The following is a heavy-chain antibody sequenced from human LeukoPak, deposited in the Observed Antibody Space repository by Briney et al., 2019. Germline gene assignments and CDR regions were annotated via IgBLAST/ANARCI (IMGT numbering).Heavy chain of an antibody. J-gene: IGHJ4*02. Sequence: ASVKVSCKASGYTFTGYYMHWVRQAPGQGLEWVGWINPNSGGTNYAQKFQGRVTMTRDTSISTAYMELSRLRSDDTAVYYCASSIYGDSPEVVDYWGQGTLVTVSS. CDR2: INPNSGGT. D-gene: IGHD4-17*01. CDR3: ASSIYGDSPEVVDY. V-gene: IGHV1-2*02. CDR1: GYTFTGYY.